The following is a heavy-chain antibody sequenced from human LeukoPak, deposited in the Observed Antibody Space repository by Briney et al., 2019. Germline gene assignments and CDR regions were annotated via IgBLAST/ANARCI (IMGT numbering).Heavy chain of an antibody. CDR1: GFAFSSDF. Sequence: PGGSVRLSCVASGFAFSSDFMHWIRQAPGEGLMYVSQISGDETYTNYADSVKGRFTISRDNAKNTLYLQMNSLRAEDTAVYYCVREDNAFNIWGQGTLVTVSS. J-gene: IGHJ3*02. CDR2: ISGDETYT. CDR3: VREDNAFNI. V-gene: IGHV3-74*01.